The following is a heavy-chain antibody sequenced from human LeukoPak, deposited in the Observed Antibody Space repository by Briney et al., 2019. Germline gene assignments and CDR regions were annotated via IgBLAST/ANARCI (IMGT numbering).Heavy chain of an antibody. CDR1: GGSFSGYY. V-gene: IGHV4-34*01. D-gene: IGHD2-15*01. CDR2: INHSGST. Sequence: TSETLSLTCAVYGGSFSGYYWSWIRQPPGKGLEWIGEINHSGSTNYNPSLKSRVTISVDTSKNQFSLKLSSVTAVDTAVYYCARGPYCSGGSCYSGGTYYYYYMDVWGKGTTVTVSS. J-gene: IGHJ6*03. CDR3: ARGPYCSGGSCYSGGTYYYYYMDV.